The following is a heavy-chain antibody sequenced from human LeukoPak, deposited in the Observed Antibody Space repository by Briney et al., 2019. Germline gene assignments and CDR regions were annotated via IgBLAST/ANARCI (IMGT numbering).Heavy chain of an antibody. D-gene: IGHD3-10*01. CDR2: INHSGST. Sequence: LSETLSLTCAVYGGSFSGYYWSWIRQPPGKGLEWIGEINHSGSTNYNPSLKSRVTISVDTSKNQFSLKLSSVTAADTAVYYCARLYGSGSYYRYWDYYYYMDVWGKGTMVTISS. CDR1: GGSFSGYY. CDR3: ARLYGSGSYYRYWDYYYYMDV. J-gene: IGHJ6*03. V-gene: IGHV4-34*01.